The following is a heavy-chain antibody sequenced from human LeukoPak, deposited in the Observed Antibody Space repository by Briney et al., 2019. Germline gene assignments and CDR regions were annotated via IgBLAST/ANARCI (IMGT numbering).Heavy chain of an antibody. CDR3: GGGMRGVRGVMYY. V-gene: IGHV1-18*01. CDR1: GYTFTSYG. Sequence: ASVKVSCKAPGYTFTSYGISWGRQAPGQGLGWVGWISAYNGNTNYAQKRRGRVTMTTDTSTSTAYMEQRSLRSDNTAVYYCGGGMRGVRGVMYYWGQGTLVTVSS. CDR2: ISAYNGNT. J-gene: IGHJ4*02. D-gene: IGHD3-10*01.